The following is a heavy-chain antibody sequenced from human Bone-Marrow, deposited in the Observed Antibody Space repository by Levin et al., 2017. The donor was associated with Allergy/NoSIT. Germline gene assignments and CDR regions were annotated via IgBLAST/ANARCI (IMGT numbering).Heavy chain of an antibody. CDR1: GFTFSSYA. D-gene: IGHD2/OR15-2a*01. CDR2: ISYDGSNK. Sequence: GESLKISCAASGFTFSSYAMHWVRQAPGKGLEWVAVISYDGSNKYYADSVKGRFTISRDNSKNTLFLKMNSLRAEDTAVYYCARDDSTLGGMDVWGQGTTVTVS. J-gene: IGHJ6*02. CDR3: ARDDSTLGGMDV. V-gene: IGHV3-30*04.